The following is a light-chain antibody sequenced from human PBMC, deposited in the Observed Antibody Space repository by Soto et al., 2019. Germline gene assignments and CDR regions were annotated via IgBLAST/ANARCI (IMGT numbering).Light chain of an antibody. CDR2: EVS. CDR1: SSDVGAYNY. Sequence: QSALTQPASVSGSPGQSITISCTGTSSDVGAYNYVSWYQQHPGKAPQLMIYEVSNWPSGVSNRFSGSKSGNTASLTISGLQAEDEADYYCNSYTSSSTLVFGTGTKLTVL. V-gene: IGLV2-14*01. J-gene: IGLJ1*01. CDR3: NSYTSSSTLV.